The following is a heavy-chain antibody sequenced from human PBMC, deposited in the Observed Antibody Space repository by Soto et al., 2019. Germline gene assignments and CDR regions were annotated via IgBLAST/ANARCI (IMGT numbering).Heavy chain of an antibody. V-gene: IGHV3-23*01. CDR2: ISGSGGRT. J-gene: IGHJ1*01. CDR1: GFTFRSSG. D-gene: IGHD3-3*01. Sequence: EVQLLESGGGWVQPGGSLRLSCASSGFTFRSSGMSWVRHAPGKWLEWVSHISGSGGRTYYADSVKGRVTSSRDNAQNTLDVQMRSLRAGDTAVYFCAVEEGDLWRGKSLIHHCGQGAMVTVSS. CDR3: AVEEGDLWRGKSLIHH.